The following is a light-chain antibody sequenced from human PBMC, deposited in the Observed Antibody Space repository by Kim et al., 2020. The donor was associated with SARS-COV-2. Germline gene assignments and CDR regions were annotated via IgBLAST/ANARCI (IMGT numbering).Light chain of an antibody. J-gene: IGKJ2*01. CDR3: QQYNKWPDT. CDR2: GTS. CDR1: QGVGGS. Sequence: SVAPGERATHSCRARQGVGGSLAWYQQKPGQAPRLLIYGTSARASGIPARFSGSGSGTEYTLTISSLQSEDFAIYYCQQYNKWPDTFGQGTKLEI. V-gene: IGKV3-15*01.